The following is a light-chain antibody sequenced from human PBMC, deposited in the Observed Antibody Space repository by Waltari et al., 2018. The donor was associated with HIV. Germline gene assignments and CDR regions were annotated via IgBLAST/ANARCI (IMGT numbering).Light chain of an antibody. Sequence: DIQMTQSPSTLSASVGDRVTITCRASQSIIVWLAWYQQKPGKAPKLLIYKASSLESGVPSRVSGSGSGTEFTLTISSLQPDDFATYYCQQYYSSPGTFGQGTKVEIK. CDR3: QQYYSSPGT. J-gene: IGKJ1*01. CDR1: QSIIVW. V-gene: IGKV1-5*03. CDR2: KAS.